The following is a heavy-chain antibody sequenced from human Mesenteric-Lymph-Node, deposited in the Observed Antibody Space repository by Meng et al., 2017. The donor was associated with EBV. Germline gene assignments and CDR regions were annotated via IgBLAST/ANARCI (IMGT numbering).Heavy chain of an antibody. CDR3: ARGGIRGTRVTTSGVWNFDL. V-gene: IGHV4-4*02. J-gene: IGHJ2*01. Sequence: LHEADPGTVKPSGTLSLTCVVSGGSNCTNNWGTWVRQSPGKGLEWIGEIYHSGSTNYNPSLKSRVTTSVDKSKNQFSLKLTSVTAADTAVYYCARGGIRGTRVTTSGVWNFDLWGRGTLVTVSS. CDR1: GGSNCTNNW. D-gene: IGHD4-17*01. CDR2: IYHSGST.